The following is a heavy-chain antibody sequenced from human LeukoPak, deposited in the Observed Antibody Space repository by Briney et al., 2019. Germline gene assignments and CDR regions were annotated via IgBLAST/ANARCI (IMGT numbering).Heavy chain of an antibody. V-gene: IGHV4-31*03. CDR3: AREIVDLNWFDP. J-gene: IGHJ5*02. CDR2: IYYSGST. D-gene: IGHD3-22*01. Sequence: SETLSLTCTVSGGSISSGGYYWSWIRQHPGKGLEWIGYIYYSGSTYYNPSLKSRVTISVDTSKNQFSLKLSSVTAADTAVYYCAREIVDLNWFDPWGQGTLVTVSS. CDR1: GGSISSGGYY.